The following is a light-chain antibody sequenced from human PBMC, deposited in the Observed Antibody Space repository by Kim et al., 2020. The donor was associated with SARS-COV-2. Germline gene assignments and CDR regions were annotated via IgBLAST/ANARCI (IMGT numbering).Light chain of an antibody. CDR1: VLAKKY. J-gene: IGLJ3*02. Sequence: SYELTQPSSVSVSPGQTARITCSGDVLAKKYARWFQQKPGQAPVLVIYKDSERPSGIPERFSGYSSGTTVTLTISGAQVEDDADYYCYSAAVQGVFGGGTQLTVL. CDR2: KDS. CDR3: YSAAVQGV. V-gene: IGLV3-27*01.